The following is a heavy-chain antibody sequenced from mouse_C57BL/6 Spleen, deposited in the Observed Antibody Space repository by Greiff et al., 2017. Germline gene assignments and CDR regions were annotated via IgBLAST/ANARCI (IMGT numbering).Heavy chain of an antibody. J-gene: IGHJ3*01. Sequence: VQLQQPGAELVKPGASVKLSCKASGYTFTSYWMHWVKQRPGQGLEWIGMIHPNSGSTNYNEKFKSKATLTVDKSSSTAYMQLSSLTSEDSAVYYCARWGHDYDKAYWGQGTLVTVSA. CDR2: IHPNSGST. V-gene: IGHV1-64*01. CDR1: GYTFTSYW. CDR3: ARWGHDYDKAY. D-gene: IGHD2-4*01.